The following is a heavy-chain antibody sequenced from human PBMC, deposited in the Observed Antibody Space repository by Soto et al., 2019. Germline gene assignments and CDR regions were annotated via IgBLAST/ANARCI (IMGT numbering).Heavy chain of an antibody. J-gene: IGHJ4*01. Sequence: PGGSLRLSCAASGSTFNNYAMGWVRQAPGKGLEWVSAITGSGGDTHHADSVKGRFTISRDNSMSTLYLQMNTLRAEDAAVYFCAKGSASGSPYYFDYWGHGTLVTVSS. CDR3: AKGSASGSPYYFDY. CDR2: ITGSGGDT. D-gene: IGHD6-25*01. CDR1: GSTFNNYA. V-gene: IGHV3-23*01.